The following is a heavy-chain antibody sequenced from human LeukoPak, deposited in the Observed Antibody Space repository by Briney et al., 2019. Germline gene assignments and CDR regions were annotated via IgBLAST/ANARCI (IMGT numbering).Heavy chain of an antibody. V-gene: IGHV3-23*01. CDR3: AKDRSSSFSPVDS. D-gene: IGHD6-13*01. CDR2: ITGSGDST. Sequence: PGGSLRLSCAASGFTFSSYAMTWVRQAPGKGLEWVSTITGSGDSTYYADSVKGRFTISRDNSKNTLYLQMNNLRADDTAVYYCAKDRSSSFSPVDSWGQGTLVTVSS. J-gene: IGHJ4*02. CDR1: GFTFSSYA.